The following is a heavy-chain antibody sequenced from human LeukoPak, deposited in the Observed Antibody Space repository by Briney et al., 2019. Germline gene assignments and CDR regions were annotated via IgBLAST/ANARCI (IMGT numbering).Heavy chain of an antibody. D-gene: IGHD3-10*01. CDR2: ISAYNGNT. V-gene: IGHV1-18*01. CDR3: AREGGSGSYYNGNDY. J-gene: IGHJ4*02. Sequence: ASVKVSCKASGYTFNNYGITWVRQAPGQGLEWMGWISAYNGNTNYAQKFQGRVTMTTDTSTSTAYMELRSLEYDGTAVYYCAREGGSGSYYNGNDYWGQGTLVTVSS. CDR1: GYTFNNYG.